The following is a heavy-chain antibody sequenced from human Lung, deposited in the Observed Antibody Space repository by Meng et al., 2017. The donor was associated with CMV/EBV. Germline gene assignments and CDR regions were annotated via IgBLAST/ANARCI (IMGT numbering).Heavy chain of an antibody. J-gene: IGHJ4*02. CDR1: TFSSYA. Sequence: TFSSYAISWVRQAPGQGLEWMGGIIPIFGTANYAQKFQGRVTITTDESTSTAYMELSSLRFEDTAVYYCARGGGYCSSTSCYYFDYWGQGTLVTVSS. V-gene: IGHV1-69*05. D-gene: IGHD2-2*03. CDR2: IIPIFGTA. CDR3: ARGGGYCSSTSCYYFDY.